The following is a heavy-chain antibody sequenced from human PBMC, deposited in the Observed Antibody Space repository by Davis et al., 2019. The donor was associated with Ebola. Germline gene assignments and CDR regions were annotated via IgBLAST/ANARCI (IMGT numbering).Heavy chain of an antibody. D-gene: IGHD3-22*01. Sequence: PSETLSLTCTVSGGSISSYYWSWIRQPPGKGLEWIGYIYYSGSTNYNPSLKSRVTISVDTSKNQVSLNLYSVTAADTAVYYCARDLRYDSSGYDYYFYMDVWGKGTTVTVSS. V-gene: IGHV4-59*12. J-gene: IGHJ6*03. CDR2: IYYSGST. CDR3: ARDLRYDSSGYDYYFYMDV. CDR1: GGSISSYY.